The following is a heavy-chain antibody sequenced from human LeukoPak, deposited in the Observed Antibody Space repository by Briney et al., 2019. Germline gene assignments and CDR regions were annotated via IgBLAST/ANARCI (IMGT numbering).Heavy chain of an antibody. CDR3: ARDGDYYGSGSYRDGFDI. Sequence: GGSLRLSCAASGFTFSSYSMNWVRQAPGKGLEWVSSISSSSSYIYYADSVKGRFTISRDDAKNSLYLQMNSLRVEDTAVYYCARDGDYYGSGSYRDGFDIWGQGTMVTVSS. V-gene: IGHV3-21*01. J-gene: IGHJ3*02. CDR1: GFTFSSYS. D-gene: IGHD3-10*01. CDR2: ISSSSSYI.